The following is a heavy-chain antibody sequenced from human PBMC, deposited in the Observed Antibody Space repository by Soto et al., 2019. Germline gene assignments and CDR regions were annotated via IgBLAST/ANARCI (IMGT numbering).Heavy chain of an antibody. CDR2: IYYSGST. Sequence: SETLSLTCIVSGGSISSSSYYWGWIRQPPGKGLEWIGSIYYSGSTYYNPSLKSRVTISVDTSKNQFSLKLSSVTAADTAVYYCARQPDDDILTGYYKGHFDYWGQGTLVTVSS. CDR1: GGSISSSSYY. D-gene: IGHD3-9*01. CDR3: ARQPDDDILTGYYKGHFDY. V-gene: IGHV4-39*01. J-gene: IGHJ4*02.